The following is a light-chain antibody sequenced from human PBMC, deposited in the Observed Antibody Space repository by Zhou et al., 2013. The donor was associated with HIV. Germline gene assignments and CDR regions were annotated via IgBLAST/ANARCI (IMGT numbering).Light chain of an antibody. J-gene: IGKJ2*03. Sequence: DIQMTQSPSTLSASVGDRVTITCRASQSVNIWLAWYQQKSGKAPNVLIFKASTLKRGVPSRFSASGSGTEFTLTINNLQPADFATYYCQQYNAYPVSFGQGTKVEIK. CDR3: QQYNAYPVS. CDR1: QSVNIW. CDR2: KAS. V-gene: IGKV1-5*03.